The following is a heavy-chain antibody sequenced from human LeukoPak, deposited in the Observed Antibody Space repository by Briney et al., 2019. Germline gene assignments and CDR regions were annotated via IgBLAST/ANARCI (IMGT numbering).Heavy chain of an antibody. CDR1: GGSITTYY. CDR2: IHYRGTT. CDR3: AWHFYGGNLDFDY. D-gene: IGHD4-23*01. V-gene: IGHV4-59*01. J-gene: IGHJ4*02. Sequence: SETLSLTCTLSGGSITTYYWSWIRQPPGKGLEWLGYIHYRGTTNYNPSLKSRVTISVDTSKNQFFLKLSSVTAADTAVYYCAWHFYGGNLDFDYWGQGTLVTVSS.